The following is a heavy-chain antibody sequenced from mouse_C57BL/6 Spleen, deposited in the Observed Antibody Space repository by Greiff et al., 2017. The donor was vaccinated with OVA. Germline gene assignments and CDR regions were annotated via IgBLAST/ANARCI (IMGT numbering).Heavy chain of an antibody. D-gene: IGHD1-1*01. CDR2: ISDGGSYT. Sequence: EVKLVESGGGLVKPGGSLKLSCAASGFTFSSYAMSWVRQTPEKRLEWVATISDGGSYTYYPDNVKGRFTISRDNAKNNLYLQMSHLKSEDTAMYYCARESAYYYGSSLPFDYWGQGTTLTVSS. CDR1: GFTFSSYA. CDR3: ARESAYYYGSSLPFDY. J-gene: IGHJ2*01. V-gene: IGHV5-4*01.